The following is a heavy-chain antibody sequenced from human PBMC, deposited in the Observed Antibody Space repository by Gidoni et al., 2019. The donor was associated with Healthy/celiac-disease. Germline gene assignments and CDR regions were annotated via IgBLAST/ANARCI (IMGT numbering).Heavy chain of an antibody. V-gene: IGHV1-24*01. Sequence: QVQLVQSWAEVKKPGASGKVSCTVSGYTLTELSMHWVRQAPGNGLEWMGGFVPEDGETIYAQKFQGRVTMTEDTSTDTAYMELSSLRSEDTAVYYCATFISITGSGTWFDPWGQGTLVTVSS. J-gene: IGHJ5*02. CDR1: GYTLTELS. CDR3: ATFISITGSGTWFDP. D-gene: IGHD3-10*01. CDR2: FVPEDGET.